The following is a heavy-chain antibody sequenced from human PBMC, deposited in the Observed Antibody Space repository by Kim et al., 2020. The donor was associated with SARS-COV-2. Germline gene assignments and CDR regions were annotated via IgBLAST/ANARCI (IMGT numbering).Heavy chain of an antibody. D-gene: IGHD3-10*01. CDR3: AKDMAYYGSGSYYNYYYY. J-gene: IGHJ6*01. CDR1: GFTFSSYG. V-gene: IGHV3-30*18. CDR2: ISYDGSNK. Sequence: GGSLRLSCAASGFTFSSYGMHWVRQAPGKGLEWVAVISYDGSNKYYADSVKGRFTISRDNSKNTLYLQMNSLRAEDTAVYYCAKDMAYYGSGSYYNYYYY.